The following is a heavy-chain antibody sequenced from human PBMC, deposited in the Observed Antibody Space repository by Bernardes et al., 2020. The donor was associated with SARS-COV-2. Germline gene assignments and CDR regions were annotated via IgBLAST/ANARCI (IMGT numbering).Heavy chain of an antibody. CDR3: ARGKVRTGTSNLDF. CDR2: ISVDSVKT. CDR1: GFTFSDYA. Sequence: GGSLRLSCAASGFTFSDYAMTWVRQAPGKGLEWVSAISVDSVKTYSADPVMGRFTISRDNSQNTLYLQMNSLRAEDTALYYCARGKVRTGTSNLDFWGQGIVVTVSS. J-gene: IGHJ4*02. D-gene: IGHD3-10*01. V-gene: IGHV3-23*01.